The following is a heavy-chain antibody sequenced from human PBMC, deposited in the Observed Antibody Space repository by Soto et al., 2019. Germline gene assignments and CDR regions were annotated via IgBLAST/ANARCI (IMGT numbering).Heavy chain of an antibody. J-gene: IGHJ6*02. V-gene: IGHV3-33*01. Sequence: GGSLRLSCAASGFTFSSYGMHWVRQAPGKGLEWVAVIWYDGSNKYYADSVKGRFTISRDNSKNTLYLQMNSLRAEDTAVYYCARDRLAAVAVPYYYYGMDVWGQGTTVTVSS. CDR3: ARDRLAAVAVPYYYYGMDV. CDR2: IWYDGSNK. CDR1: GFTFSSYG. D-gene: IGHD6-19*01.